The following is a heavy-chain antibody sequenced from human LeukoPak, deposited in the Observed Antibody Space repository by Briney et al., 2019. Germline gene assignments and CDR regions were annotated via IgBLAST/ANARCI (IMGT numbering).Heavy chain of an antibody. Sequence: ESGPTLVKPTQTLTLTCTFSGFSLTASGQGVGWFRQPPGMALQWLTFIYWDDDKRYSPSLKNRLTITKDTSKNQVVLTLTNTDPVDTATYFCARRTPLDYNGNTGHGFDFWGQGTLVTVSS. V-gene: IGHV2-5*02. CDR1: GFSLTASGQG. J-gene: IGHJ4*02. CDR2: IYWDDDK. CDR3: ARRTPLDYNGNTGHGFDF. D-gene: IGHD3-10*01.